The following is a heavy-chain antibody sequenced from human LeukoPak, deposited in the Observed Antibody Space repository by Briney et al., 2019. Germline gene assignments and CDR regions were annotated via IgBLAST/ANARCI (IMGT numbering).Heavy chain of an antibody. CDR1: GYTFTGYY. CDR3: ARIPMTTDYYFDY. CDR2: INPNSGGT. J-gene: IGHJ4*02. D-gene: IGHD3-22*01. V-gene: IGHV1-2*02. Sequence: ASVKVSCKASGYTFTGYYMHWVRQAPGQGLEWMGWINPNSGGTNYAQKFQGRVTMTRDTSISTAYMELSRLRSDDTAVYYCARIPMTTDYYFDYWGQGTLVTVSS.